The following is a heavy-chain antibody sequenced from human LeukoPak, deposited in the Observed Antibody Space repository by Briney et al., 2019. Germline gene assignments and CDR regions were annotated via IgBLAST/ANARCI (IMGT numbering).Heavy chain of an antibody. CDR2: IYTSGST. J-gene: IGHJ4*02. V-gene: IGHV4-61*02. CDR3: ARLWGYSHGYILGDDY. CDR1: GGSISSGSYY. Sequence: PSQTLSLTCTVSGGSISSGSYYWSWIRQPAGKGLEWIGRIYTSGSTNYNPSLKSRVTISVDTSKNQFSLKLSSVTAADTAVYYCARLWGYSHGYILGDDYWGQGTLVTVSS. D-gene: IGHD5-18*01.